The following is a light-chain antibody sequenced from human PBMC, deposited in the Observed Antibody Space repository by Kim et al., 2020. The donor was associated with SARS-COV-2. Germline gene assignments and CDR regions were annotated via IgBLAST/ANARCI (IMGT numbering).Light chain of an antibody. V-gene: IGLV3-25*03. J-gene: IGLJ2*01. CDR3: QSADSSGTSHVV. CDR1: ALPKLY. Sequence: PGQEARITCSGDALPKLYAYWYQQRPGQDPVLVIYKDSERPAGIPERFSGSSSGTTITLTISGVQAEDEADYYCQSADSSGTSHVVFGGGTQLTVL. CDR2: KDS.